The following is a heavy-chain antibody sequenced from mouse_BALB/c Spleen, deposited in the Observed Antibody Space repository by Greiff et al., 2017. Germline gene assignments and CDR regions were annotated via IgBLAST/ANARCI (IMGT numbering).Heavy chain of an antibody. J-gene: IGHJ4*01. D-gene: IGHD2-3*01. CDR1: GFTFSSYT. V-gene: IGHV5-6-4*01. CDR3: TRDRGGYSHYYAMDY. CDR2: ISSGGSYT. Sequence: EVKLVESGGGLVKPGGSLKLSCAASGFTFSSYTMSWVRQTPEKRLEWVATISSGGSYTYYPDSVKGRFTISRDNAKNTLYLQMSSLKSEDTAMYYCTRDRGGYSHYYAMDYWGQGTSVTVSS.